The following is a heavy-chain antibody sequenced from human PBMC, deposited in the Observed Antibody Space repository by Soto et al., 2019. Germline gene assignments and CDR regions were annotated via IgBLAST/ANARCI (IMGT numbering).Heavy chain of an antibody. CDR2: IYYSGST. D-gene: IGHD2-2*01. J-gene: IGHJ6*02. CDR1: GGSISSGGYY. Sequence: PSETLSLTCTVSGGSISSGGYYWSWIRQHPGKGLEWIGYIYYSGSTYYNPSLKSRVTISVDTSKNQFSLKLSSVTAADTAVYYCASLGGYCSSTSCYAPRGYYYYGMDVWGQGTTVTVSS. V-gene: IGHV4-31*03. CDR3: ASLGGYCSSTSCYAPRGYYYYGMDV.